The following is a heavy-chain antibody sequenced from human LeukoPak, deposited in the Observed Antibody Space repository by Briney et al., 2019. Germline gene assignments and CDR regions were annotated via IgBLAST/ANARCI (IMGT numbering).Heavy chain of an antibody. CDR1: GGSISSHY. V-gene: IGHV4-59*11. CDR2: IYYSGST. Sequence: PSETLSLICTVSGGSISSHYWSWIQQPPGKGLEWIGYIYYSGSTNYNPSLKSRVTISVDTSKNQFSLKLSSVTAADTAVYYCASLEYSSSSVWDYYYYMDVWGKGTTVTVSS. CDR3: ASLEYSSSSVWDYYYYMDV. J-gene: IGHJ6*03. D-gene: IGHD6-6*01.